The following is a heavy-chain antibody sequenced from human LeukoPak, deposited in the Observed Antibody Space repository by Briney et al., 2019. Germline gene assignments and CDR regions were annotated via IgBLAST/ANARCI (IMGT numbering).Heavy chain of an antibody. CDR3: AGASPQLEIDY. J-gene: IGHJ4*02. V-gene: IGHV4-59*01. D-gene: IGHD6-6*01. CDR1: GGSISSYY. Sequence: SSETLSLTCTVSGGSISSYYWSWIRQPPGKGLEWIGYIYYSGSTNYNPSLKSRVTISVDTSKNQFSLKLSSVTAADTAEYYCAGASPQLEIDYWGQGTLVTVSS. CDR2: IYYSGST.